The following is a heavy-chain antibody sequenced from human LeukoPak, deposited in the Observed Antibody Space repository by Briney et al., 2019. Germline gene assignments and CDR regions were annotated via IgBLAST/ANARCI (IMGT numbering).Heavy chain of an antibody. D-gene: IGHD2-21*01. V-gene: IGHV1-2*02. CDR1: GYSFTDYY. J-gene: IGHJ5*02. Sequence: GASVKVSCKTSGYSFTDYYMHWVRQAPGQGLERMGWINPNSGGTSSAQKFQGRVAMTRDTSITTVYMEMSWLTSDDTAIYYCARADRLHGGPYLIGPWGQGTLVTVSS. CDR3: ARADRLHGGPYLIGP. CDR2: INPNSGGT.